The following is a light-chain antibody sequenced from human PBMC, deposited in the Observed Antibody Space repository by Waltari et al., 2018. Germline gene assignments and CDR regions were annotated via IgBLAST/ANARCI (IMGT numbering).Light chain of an antibody. CDR1: QSISSY. CDR2: AAS. V-gene: IGKV1-39*01. Sequence: DIQMTQSPSSLSASVGDRVTITCRASQSISSYLNWYQQKPGKAPKPLIYAASSLQSGVPSRFSGSGSGTDFTLTISSLQPEDFATYYCQQSYSTPPITFGPGTKVDIK. J-gene: IGKJ3*01. CDR3: QQSYSTPPIT.